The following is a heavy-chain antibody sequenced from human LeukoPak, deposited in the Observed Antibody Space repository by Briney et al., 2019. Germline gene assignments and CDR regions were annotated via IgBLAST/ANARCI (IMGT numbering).Heavy chain of an antibody. D-gene: IGHD3-3*01. J-gene: IGHJ4*02. V-gene: IGHV3-53*01. Sequence: GGSLRLSCAASAFIVSSNYMSWVRQAPGKGLEWVSVIYPGGNTYYADSAKGRFTISRDNSKNTLYLQMNSLRAEDTAVYYCARDSREYYDFWSGYYFVSDYWGQGTLVTVSS. CDR1: AFIVSSNY. CDR3: ARDSREYYDFWSGYYFVSDY. CDR2: IYPGGNT.